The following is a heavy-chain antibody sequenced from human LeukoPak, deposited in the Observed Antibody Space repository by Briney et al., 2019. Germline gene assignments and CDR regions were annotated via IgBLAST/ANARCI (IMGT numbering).Heavy chain of an antibody. CDR3: AKGSSSGYYSMSY. CDR1: GGTFSSYA. D-gene: IGHD3-22*01. V-gene: IGHV3-23*01. CDR2: ISGSGGST. Sequence: SCKASGGTFSSYAMSWVRQAPGKGLEWVSAISGSGGSTYYADSVKGRYTISRDNSKNTLYLQMNSLRAEDTAVYYCAKGSSSGYYSMSYWGQGTLVTVSS. J-gene: IGHJ4*02.